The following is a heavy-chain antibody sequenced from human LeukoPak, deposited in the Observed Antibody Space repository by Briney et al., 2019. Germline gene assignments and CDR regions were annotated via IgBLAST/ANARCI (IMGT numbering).Heavy chain of an antibody. D-gene: IGHD3-10*01. V-gene: IGHV4-4*02. Sequence: SSETLSFTCAGSGGSISSTNWWSLVRQPPGKGLEWIGEMYHDGNTNYNPSLKSRVIISVAMSKIQFSLSLSSVAAADTAVYYCVRDRRGWVRGVIIRPPMDVWGQGTTVTVSS. CDR2: MYHDGNT. J-gene: IGHJ6*02. CDR3: VRDRRGWVRGVIIRPPMDV. CDR1: GGSISSTNW.